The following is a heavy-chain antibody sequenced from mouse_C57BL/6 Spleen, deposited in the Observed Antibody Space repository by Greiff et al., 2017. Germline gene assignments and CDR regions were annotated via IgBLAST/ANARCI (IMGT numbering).Heavy chain of an antibody. J-gene: IGHJ1*03. D-gene: IGHD1-1*01. Sequence: QVQLQQPGAELVRPGSSVKLSCKASGYTFTSYWMHWVKQRPIQGLEWIGNIDPSDSETHYNQKFKDKATLTVDKSSSTAYMQLSSLTSEDSAVYYCAVYYGSSYDWYFDVGATGTTVTVSS. CDR2: IDPSDSET. V-gene: IGHV1-52*01. CDR1: GYTFTSYW. CDR3: AVYYGSSYDWYFDV.